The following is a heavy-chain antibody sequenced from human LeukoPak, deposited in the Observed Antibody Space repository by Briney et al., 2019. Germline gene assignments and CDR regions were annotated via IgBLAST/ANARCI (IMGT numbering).Heavy chain of an antibody. V-gene: IGHV1-2*02. Sequence: ASVKVSCKASGYTFTGYYMHWVRQAPGQGLEWVGWINPNSGDTNYAQKFQGRVTMTRDTSITTAYMELSSLRSDDTAVYYCVRAPSNSWFAYWGQGTLVTVSS. J-gene: IGHJ4*02. CDR2: INPNSGDT. D-gene: IGHD6-13*01. CDR1: GYTFTGYY. CDR3: VRAPSNSWFAY.